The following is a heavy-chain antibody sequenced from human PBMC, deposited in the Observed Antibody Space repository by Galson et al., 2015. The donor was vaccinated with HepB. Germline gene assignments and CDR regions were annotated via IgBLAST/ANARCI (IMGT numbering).Heavy chain of an antibody. Sequence: SVKVSCKASGYTFTSYAMHWVRQAPGQRLEWMGWINAGNGNTKYSQKFQGRVTITRDTSASTAYMELSSLRSEDTAVYYCARGDIVAYGGSWFDPWGQGTLVTVSS. CDR3: ARGDIVAYGGSWFDP. D-gene: IGHD5-12*01. J-gene: IGHJ5*02. V-gene: IGHV1-3*01. CDR2: INAGNGNT. CDR1: GYTFTSYA.